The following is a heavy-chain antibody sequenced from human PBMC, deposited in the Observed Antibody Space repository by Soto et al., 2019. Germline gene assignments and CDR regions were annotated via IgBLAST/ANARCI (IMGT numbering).Heavy chain of an antibody. Sequence: GASVKVSCKASGYTFTSYDINWVRQATGQGLEWMGWMNPNSGNTGYAQKFQGRVTMTRNTSISTAYMELSSLRSEDTAVYYCASWNSSGSQEHGAFDIWGQGTMVTVSS. CDR2: MNPNSGNT. CDR3: ASWNSSGSQEHGAFDI. V-gene: IGHV1-8*01. CDR1: GYTFTSYD. D-gene: IGHD3-22*01. J-gene: IGHJ3*02.